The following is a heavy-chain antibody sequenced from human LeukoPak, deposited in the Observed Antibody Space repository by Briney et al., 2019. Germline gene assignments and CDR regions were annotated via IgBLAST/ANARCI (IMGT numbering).Heavy chain of an antibody. CDR3: ARDLWFGELFSIHNWFDS. CDR1: GYTFTSYG. Sequence: ASVKVSCQASGYTFTSYGISWVRQAPGQGLEGMGWISAYNGNTNYAQKLQGRVTMTPDTSTSTDYLELRSLRSDDTAVYYCARDLWFGELFSIHNWFDSWGQGTLVTVSS. V-gene: IGHV1-18*01. J-gene: IGHJ5*01. CDR2: ISAYNGNT. D-gene: IGHD3-10*01.